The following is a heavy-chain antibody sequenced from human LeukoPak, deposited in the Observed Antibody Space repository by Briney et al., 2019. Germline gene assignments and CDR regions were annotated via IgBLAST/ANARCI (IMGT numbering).Heavy chain of an antibody. CDR2: INPSGDNT. V-gene: IGHV1-46*01. CDR1: GYTFTNNF. Sequence: ASVKVSCKASGYTFTNNFMHWVRQAPGHGLEGIGIINPSGDNTWYAQKFQGRVTMTRDMATSTDYLEVSSLRSEDTAVYYCARDNSLRDTAWWFDPWGQGTVVTVSS. J-gene: IGHJ5*02. D-gene: IGHD5-24*01. CDR3: ARDNSLRDTAWWFDP.